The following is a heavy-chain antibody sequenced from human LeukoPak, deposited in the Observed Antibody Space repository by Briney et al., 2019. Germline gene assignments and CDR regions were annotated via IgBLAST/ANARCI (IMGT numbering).Heavy chain of an antibody. Sequence: PGGSLRLSCAPSGFTFNNYYMSWVRQAPGKGLEWLSHISSTSITIKYADSVKGRFTISRDNAKNSVYLQMHSLRVDDTAMYYCAREWDVWGKGTTVTVSS. CDR1: GFTFNNYY. CDR3: AREWDV. CDR2: ISSTSITI. V-gene: IGHV3-48*01. J-gene: IGHJ6*04.